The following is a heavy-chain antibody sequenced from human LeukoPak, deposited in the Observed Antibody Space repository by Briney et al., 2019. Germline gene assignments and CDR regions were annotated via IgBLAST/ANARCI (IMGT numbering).Heavy chain of an antibody. CDR3: ARSNLTCGAYFDY. J-gene: IGHJ4*02. V-gene: IGHV4-4*07. CDR1: GGSISSYY. CDR2: IYTSGST. Sequence: PSETLSLTCTVSGGSISSYYWSWIRQPAGKGLEWIGRIYTSGSTNYNPSLKSRVTISVDTSKNRFSLKLSSVTAADTAVYYCARSNLTCGAYFDYWVPATLVSVSS. D-gene: IGHD4-17*01.